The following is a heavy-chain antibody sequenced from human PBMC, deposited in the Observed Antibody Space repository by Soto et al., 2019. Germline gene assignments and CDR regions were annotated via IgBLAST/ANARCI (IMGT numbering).Heavy chain of an antibody. CDR3: ARSRVYANPHAFDI. Sequence: SETLYLTFTVSGGSISSYYWSWIRQPAWKGLEWIGRIYTSGSTNYNPSLKSRVTMSVDTSKNQFSLKLSSVTAADTAVYCCARSRVYANPHAFDIWGQGTMVTVSS. CDR2: IYTSGST. J-gene: IGHJ3*02. V-gene: IGHV4-4*07. CDR1: GGSISSYY. D-gene: IGHD2-8*01.